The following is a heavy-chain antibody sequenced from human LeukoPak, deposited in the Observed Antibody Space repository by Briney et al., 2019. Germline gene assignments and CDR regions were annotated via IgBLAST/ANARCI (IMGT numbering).Heavy chain of an antibody. CDR3: ARLGSLGSYYFDY. CDR2: IYHSGST. CDR1: GGSISSGGFS. J-gene: IGHJ4*02. Sequence: PSETLSLTCGVSGGSISSGGFSWSWIRQPPGKGLEWIGYIYHSGSTYYKPSLKSRVTISIDRSKNYSSLNLSSVTAADTAVYYCARLGSLGSYYFDYWGQGTLVTVSS. D-gene: IGHD3-10*01. V-gene: IGHV4-30-2*01.